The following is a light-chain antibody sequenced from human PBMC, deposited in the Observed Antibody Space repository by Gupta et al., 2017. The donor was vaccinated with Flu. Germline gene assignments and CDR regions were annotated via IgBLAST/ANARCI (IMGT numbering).Light chain of an antibody. CDR1: QSIGSS. J-gene: IGKJ2*03. Sequence: EIVLTQSPDFQSVTPKEKVTITCRASQSIGSSLHWYQQKPDQSPKLLIKYASQYCSGVPSRFSGSGSGTXFTLTIXILEAEDAATYYCQQSSSLPYSFGXGTKLEIK. CDR3: QQSSSLPYS. CDR2: YAS. V-gene: IGKV6-21*01.